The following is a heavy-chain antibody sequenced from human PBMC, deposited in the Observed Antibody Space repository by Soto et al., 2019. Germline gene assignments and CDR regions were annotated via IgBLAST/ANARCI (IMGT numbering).Heavy chain of an antibody. Sequence: QLQLQESGPGLVKPSETLSLTCTVSGGSISSSSSSWGWIRQPPGKGLEWLGIISYSGSTYYSPSLKSRVTISVDASKNLFSLKLSSVTAADTAVYYYARTYVTDVVVVPASKDYMDVWGKGTTVTVSS. J-gene: IGHJ6*03. V-gene: IGHV4-39*01. CDR3: ARTYVTDVVVVPASKDYMDV. CDR1: GGSISSSSSS. CDR2: ISYSGST. D-gene: IGHD2-2*01.